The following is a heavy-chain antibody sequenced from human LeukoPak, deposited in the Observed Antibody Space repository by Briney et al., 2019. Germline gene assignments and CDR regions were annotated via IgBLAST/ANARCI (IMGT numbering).Heavy chain of an antibody. D-gene: IGHD4-17*01. CDR3: ARTTVTDDYFDY. J-gene: IGHJ4*02. CDR2: INPNSGGT. CDR1: GYTFTGYY. V-gene: IGHV1-2*02. Sequence: ASVTVSCKASGYTFTGYYMHWVRQAPGQGLEWMGWINPNSGGTNYAQKFQGRVTMTRDTSISTAYMELSRLRSDDTAVYYCARTTVTDDYFDYWGQGTLVTVSS.